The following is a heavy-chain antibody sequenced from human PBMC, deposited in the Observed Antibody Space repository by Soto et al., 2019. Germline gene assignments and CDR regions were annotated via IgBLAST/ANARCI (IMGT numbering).Heavy chain of an antibody. CDR3: AKMPSDSDGRNYGMDV. CDR2: LSDSGVSP. D-gene: IGHD5-18*01. CDR1: GFPFSSYA. V-gene: IGHV3-23*01. Sequence: GGSLRLSCAGSGFPFSSYAMSWVRQAPEKGLEWVSALSDSGVSPYYADSVKGRFTISRDNSKNTLYLQMDSLRVEDTALYYCAKMPSDSDGRNYGMDVWGQGTTVTVSS. J-gene: IGHJ6*02.